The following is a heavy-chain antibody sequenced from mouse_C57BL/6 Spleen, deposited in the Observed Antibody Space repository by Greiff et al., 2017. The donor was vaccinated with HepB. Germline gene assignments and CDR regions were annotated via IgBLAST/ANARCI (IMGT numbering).Heavy chain of an antibody. J-gene: IGHJ1*03. CDR2: INPSSGYT. CDR3: ATLTTERYFDV. D-gene: IGHD1-1*01. CDR1: GYTFTSYW. Sequence: VQLQQSGAELAKPGASVKLSCKASGYTFTSYWMHWVKQRPGQGLEWIGYINPSSGYTKYNQKFQDKATLTADKSSSTAYMQLSSLTYEDSAVYYCATLTTERYFDVWGTGTTVTVSS. V-gene: IGHV1-7*01.